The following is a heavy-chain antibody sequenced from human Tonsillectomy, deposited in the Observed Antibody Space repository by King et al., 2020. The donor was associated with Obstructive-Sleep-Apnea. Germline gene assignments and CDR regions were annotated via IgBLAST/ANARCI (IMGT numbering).Heavy chain of an antibody. V-gene: IGHV4-30-4*07. CDR1: GASIRCRGYS. CDR2: IHYTGTT. J-gene: IGHJ4*02. Sequence: VQLQESGPRVGRPSQTLTLTCSVSGASIRCRGYSWTWIRQPPGQALGWISQIHYTGTTSYHPALESTATISMDTAKNQISLTLQSLTAADTAVYYCARDPGHYCDFWGQGTLVTVTS. D-gene: IGHD3-10*01. CDR3: ARDPGHYCDF.